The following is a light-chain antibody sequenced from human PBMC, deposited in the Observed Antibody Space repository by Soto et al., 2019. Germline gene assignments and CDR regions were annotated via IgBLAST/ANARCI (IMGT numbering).Light chain of an antibody. Sequence: EIVLTQSPATLSLSPGERATLSCRASQRVITSLAWYQQKPGQAPRLLVYDASNRATGIPTRFSGSGSGTDFTFSVSNLEPEDFAVYYCQQHITWPLTFGGGTKVEIK. CDR3: QQHITWPLT. V-gene: IGKV3-11*01. CDR1: QRVITS. CDR2: DAS. J-gene: IGKJ4*01.